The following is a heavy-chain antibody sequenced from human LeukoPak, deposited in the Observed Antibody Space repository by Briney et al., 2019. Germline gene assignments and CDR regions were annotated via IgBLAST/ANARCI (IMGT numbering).Heavy chain of an antibody. CDR3: DGTDY. Sequence: GGSLRLSCAASGFTFSSYAMSWVRQAPGKGLGWVSSITGGSSYMYYADSVKGRFTISRDNAKNFLYLQMDSLRADDTAVYYCDGTDYWGQGTLVTVSS. CDR2: ITGGSSYM. CDR1: GFTFSSYA. J-gene: IGHJ4*02. V-gene: IGHV3-21*01. D-gene: IGHD6-13*01.